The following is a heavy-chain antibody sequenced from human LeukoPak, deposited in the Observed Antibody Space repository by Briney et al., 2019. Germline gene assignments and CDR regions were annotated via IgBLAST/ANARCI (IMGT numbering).Heavy chain of an antibody. Sequence: PGGSLRLSCAASGFTFSNYAMTWVRQAPGKGLEWVSTIGDNGDTTYYADSVKGRFTISRDNSKNTMYMQMNSLRAEDTAVYYCAKDSLYISNPDYWGQGTLVTVSS. CDR3: AKDSLYISNPDY. J-gene: IGHJ4*02. CDR2: IGDNGDTT. V-gene: IGHV3-23*01. D-gene: IGHD6-13*01. CDR1: GFTFSNYA.